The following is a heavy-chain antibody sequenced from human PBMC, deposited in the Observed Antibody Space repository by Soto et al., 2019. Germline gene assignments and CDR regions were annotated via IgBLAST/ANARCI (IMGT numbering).Heavy chain of an antibody. CDR2: ISYDGSLQ. D-gene: IGHD5-18*01. Sequence: QAQLVESGGGVVQPGRSLRLSCAASGFAFSSYGMHWVRQAPGTGLEWVAVISYDGSLQHYADSVKGRFTISRDNSKNMVLLKMSSLRAEDTDVYYCVSDRGYGHASVPYSWGQGTLVSVSS. CDR1: GFAFSSYG. CDR3: VSDRGYGHASVPYS. J-gene: IGHJ4*02. V-gene: IGHV3-30*03.